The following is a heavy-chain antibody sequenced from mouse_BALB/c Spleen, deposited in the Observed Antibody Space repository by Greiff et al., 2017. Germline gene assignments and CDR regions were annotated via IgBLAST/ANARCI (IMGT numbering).Heavy chain of an antibody. CDR1: GYTFTSYW. V-gene: IGHV1S81*02. CDR3: ANYYCSSDY. Sequence: QVQLQQPGAELVKPGASVKLSCKASGYTFTSYWMHWVKQRPGQGLEWIGEINPSNGRTNYNEKFKSKATLTVDKSSSTAYMQLSSLTSEDSAVYYCANYYCSSDYWGQGTTLTVSS. D-gene: IGHD1-1*01. J-gene: IGHJ2*01. CDR2: INPSNGRT.